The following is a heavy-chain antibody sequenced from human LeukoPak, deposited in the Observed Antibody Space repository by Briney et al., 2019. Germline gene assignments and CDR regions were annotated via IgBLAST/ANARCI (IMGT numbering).Heavy chain of an antibody. CDR2: ISYDGSNK. CDR3: ARQRGNWFDS. Sequence: PGGSLRLSCAASGFTFSSYAMHWVRQAPGKGLEWVAVISYDGSNKYYADSVKGRFTISRDNAKNSVYLQMNSLRAEDTALYYCARQRGNWFDSWGQGTLVTVSS. V-gene: IGHV3-30*04. CDR1: GFTFSSYA. D-gene: IGHD3-10*01. J-gene: IGHJ5*01.